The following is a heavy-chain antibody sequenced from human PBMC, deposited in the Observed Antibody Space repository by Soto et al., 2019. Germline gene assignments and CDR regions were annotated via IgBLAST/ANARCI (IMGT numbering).Heavy chain of an antibody. D-gene: IGHD3-3*01. J-gene: IGHJ6*03. V-gene: IGHV3-23*01. CDR1: GFTFSSCA. CDR3: AKSPSHDFWSGYRYYYYMDV. Sequence: GGSLRLSCAASGFTFSSCAMSWVRQAPGKGLEWVSAISGSGGSTYYADSVKGRFTISRDNSKNTLYLQMNSLRAEDTAVYYCAKSPSHDFWSGYRYYYYMDVWGKGTTVTVSS. CDR2: ISGSGGST.